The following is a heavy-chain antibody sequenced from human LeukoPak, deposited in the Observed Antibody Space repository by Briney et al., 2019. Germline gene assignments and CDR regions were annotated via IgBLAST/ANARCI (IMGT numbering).Heavy chain of an antibody. CDR1: GFSITDYW. V-gene: IGHV3-7*01. CDR2: IKGDGSEK. J-gene: IGHJ5*02. D-gene: IGHD6-19*01. Sequence: GGSLRLSCAVSGFSITDYWMTWVRQAPGKGLEWVANIKGDGSEKYYVDSVKGRFTISRDNDMNYLYLQMNSLRDEDTAVYYCVRQAGVSWGQGTLVTVSS. CDR3: VRQAGVS.